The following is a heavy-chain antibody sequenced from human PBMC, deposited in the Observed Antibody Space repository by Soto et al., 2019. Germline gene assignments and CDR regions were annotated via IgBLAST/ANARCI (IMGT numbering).Heavy chain of an antibody. Sequence: ASVKVSCKASGYTFTSYAMHWVRQAPGQRLEWMGWINAGNGNTKYSQKFQGRVTMTRDTSTSTAYMELRSLRSDDTAVYYCARDGPLDIVVVPDYWGQGTLVTVSS. CDR3: ARDGPLDIVVVPDY. V-gene: IGHV1-3*01. D-gene: IGHD2-2*01. CDR1: GYTFTSYA. CDR2: INAGNGNT. J-gene: IGHJ4*02.